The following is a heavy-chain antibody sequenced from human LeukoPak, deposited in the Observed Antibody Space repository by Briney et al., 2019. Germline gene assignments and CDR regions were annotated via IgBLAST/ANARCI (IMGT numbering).Heavy chain of an antibody. CDR1: GFTFSSYA. CDR3: AKGGDAIAVAGDELDY. Sequence: GRSLRLSCAASGFTFSSYAMHWVRQAPGKGLEWVAVISYDGSNKYYADSVKGRFTISRDNSKNTLYLQMNSLRAEDMALYYCAKGGDAIAVAGDELDYWGQGTLVTVSS. V-gene: IGHV3-30-3*01. CDR2: ISYDGSNK. J-gene: IGHJ4*02. D-gene: IGHD6-19*01.